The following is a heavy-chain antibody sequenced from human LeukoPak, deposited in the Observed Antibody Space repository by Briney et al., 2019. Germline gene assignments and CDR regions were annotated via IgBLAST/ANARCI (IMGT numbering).Heavy chain of an antibody. D-gene: IGHD3-3*01. CDR1: GGSISSYY. V-gene: IGHV4-59*08. Sequence: SETLSLTCTVSGGSISSYYWSWIRQPPGKGLEWIGYIYYSGTTNYNPSLKSRVTISVDTSKNQFSLKLISATAADTAVYYCARQGYWSGYFVFDYWGQGSLVTVSS. CDR3: ARQGYWSGYFVFDY. CDR2: IYYSGTT. J-gene: IGHJ4*02.